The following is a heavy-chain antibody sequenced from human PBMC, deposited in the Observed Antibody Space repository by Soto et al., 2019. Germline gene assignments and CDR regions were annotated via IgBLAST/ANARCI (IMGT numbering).Heavy chain of an antibody. V-gene: IGHV4-4*02. CDR1: GGSISSSNW. Sequence: PSETLSLTCAVSGGSISSSNWWSWVRQPPGKGLEWIGEIYHSGSTNYNPSLKSRVTISVDKSKNQFSLKLSSVTAADTAVYYCAKSPVAGTRWFDHWGQGTLVTVSS. CDR2: IYHSGST. CDR3: AKSPVAGTRWFDH. D-gene: IGHD6-19*01. J-gene: IGHJ5*02.